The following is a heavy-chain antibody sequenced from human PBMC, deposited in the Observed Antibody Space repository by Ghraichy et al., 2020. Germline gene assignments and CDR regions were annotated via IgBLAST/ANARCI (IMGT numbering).Heavy chain of an antibody. D-gene: IGHD1-26*01. Sequence: ESLNISCTVSGGSISSSSYYWGWIRQPPGKGLEWIGSIYYSGSTYYNPSLKSRVTISVDTSKNQFSLKLSSVTAADTAVYYCARRWEWELYFDYWGQGTLVTVSS. J-gene: IGHJ4*02. CDR3: ARRWEWELYFDY. CDR2: IYYSGST. V-gene: IGHV4-39*01. CDR1: GGSISSSSYY.